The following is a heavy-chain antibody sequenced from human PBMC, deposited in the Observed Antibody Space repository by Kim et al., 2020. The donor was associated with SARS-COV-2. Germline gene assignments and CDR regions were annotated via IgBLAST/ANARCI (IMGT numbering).Heavy chain of an antibody. CDR3: ARRDDYGDYVRRAGYYYYGMDV. Sequence: GGSLRLSCAASGFTFSDYYMSWIRQAPGKGLEWVSYISSSGSTIYYADSVKGRFTISRDNAKNSLYLQMNSLRAEDTAVYYCARRDDYGDYVRRAGYYYYGMDVWGQGTTVTVSS. V-gene: IGHV3-11*01. J-gene: IGHJ6*02. CDR1: GFTFSDYY. D-gene: IGHD4-17*01. CDR2: ISSSGSTI.